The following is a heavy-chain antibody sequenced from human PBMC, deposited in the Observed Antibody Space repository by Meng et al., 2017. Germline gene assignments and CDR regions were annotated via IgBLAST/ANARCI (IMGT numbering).Heavy chain of an antibody. CDR2: TTPILGTA. J-gene: IGHJ5*02. V-gene: IGHV1-69*06. CDR1: GGTFGSHA. Sequence: VRRGVERKNPGCLWKYACKAAGGTFGSHAISWMRQDPGQGFEWMGRTTPILGTAKHAKKLQGRVSITSQKSTIRAHTELTRLRYKEVSVYYFASLTGWFDPWGQGTLVTVSS. CDR3: ASLTGWFDP. D-gene: IGHD3-16*01.